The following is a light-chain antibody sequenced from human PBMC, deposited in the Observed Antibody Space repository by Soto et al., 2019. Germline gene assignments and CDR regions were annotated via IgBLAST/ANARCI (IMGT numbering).Light chain of an antibody. J-gene: IGKJ1*01. V-gene: IGKV3-20*01. CDR2: GAS. Sequence: EDVLTQSPGTLSLSPGERATLSCRASQSISNNFLAWYQQKPGQAPRLLIYGASSRATGIPDRFSASGSGTDFTLTISRLEPEDFGVYYCQKYGRFRGAFGQGTKVEIK. CDR3: QKYGRFRGA. CDR1: QSISNNF.